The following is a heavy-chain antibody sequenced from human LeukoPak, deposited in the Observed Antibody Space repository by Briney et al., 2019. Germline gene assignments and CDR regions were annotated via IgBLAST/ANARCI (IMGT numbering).Heavy chain of an antibody. V-gene: IGHV1-2*04. CDR1: GYTFTGYY. CDR2: INPNSGGT. Sequence: ASVKVSCKASGYTFTGYYMHWVRQAPGQGLEWMGWINPNSGGTNYAQKFQGWVTMTRDTSISTAYMELSRLRSDDTAVYYCARDLRHYYDSSGYYYYYYGKDVWGQGTTVTVSS. J-gene: IGHJ6*02. D-gene: IGHD3-22*01. CDR3: ARDLRHYYDSSGYYYYYYGKDV.